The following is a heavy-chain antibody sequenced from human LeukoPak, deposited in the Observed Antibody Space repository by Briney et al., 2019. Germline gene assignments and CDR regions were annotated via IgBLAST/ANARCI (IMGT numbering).Heavy chain of an antibody. J-gene: IGHJ6*02. V-gene: IGHV3-30-3*02. CDR3: AKRGYYYYGMDV. D-gene: IGHD3-10*01. CDR1: GFNFSPYA. Sequence: GGSLRLSCVASGFNFSPYAVHWVRQAPGKGLEWVAIISNDGTTESYTDSVKGRFTISRDNSKNTLYLQMNSLRAEDTAVYYCAKRGYYYYGMDVWGQGTTVTVSS. CDR2: ISNDGTTE.